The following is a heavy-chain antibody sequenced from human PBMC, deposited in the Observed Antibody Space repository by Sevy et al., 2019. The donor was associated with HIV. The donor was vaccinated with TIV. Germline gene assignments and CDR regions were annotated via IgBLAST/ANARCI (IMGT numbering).Heavy chain of an antibody. V-gene: IGHV3-30-3*01. Sequence: GGSLRLSCAASGFSFSDHAIHWVRLAPGKGLEWVAVISYDGSNKHYTDSVKGRFIISRDNSKNTLSLQMNSLRTEDTAVYYCARDTPNYDSSAYFDHWGQGTLVTVSS. J-gene: IGHJ4*02. CDR2: ISYDGSNK. CDR1: GFSFSDHA. CDR3: ARDTPNYDSSAYFDH. D-gene: IGHD3-22*01.